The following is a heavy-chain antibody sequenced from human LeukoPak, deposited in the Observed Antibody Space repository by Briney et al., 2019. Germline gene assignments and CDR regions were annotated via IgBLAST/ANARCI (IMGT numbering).Heavy chain of an antibody. CDR3: ASAKGSGSYRRYYYYMDV. Sequence: PSETLSLTCTVSGGSISSYYWSWIRQPAGKGLEWIGRIYTSGSTNYNPSLKSRVTMSVDTSKNQFSLKLSSVTAADTAVYYCASAKGSGSYRRYYYYMDVWGKGTTVTVSS. J-gene: IGHJ6*03. CDR1: GGSISSYY. D-gene: IGHD3-10*01. CDR2: IYTSGST. V-gene: IGHV4-4*07.